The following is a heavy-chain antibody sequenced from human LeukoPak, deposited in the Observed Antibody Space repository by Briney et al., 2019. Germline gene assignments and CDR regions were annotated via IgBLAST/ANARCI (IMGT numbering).Heavy chain of an antibody. CDR3: AKGRWGDS. V-gene: IGHV3-23*01. J-gene: IGHJ4*02. D-gene: IGHD3-16*01. CDR2: ISGSDGSA. CDR1: GFTFNHYA. Sequence: GGSLRLSCAASGFTFNHYAMTWVRQAPGKGLEWVSSISGSDGSAYYADSVKGRFAISRDDSKDMLYLQMNGLRVEDTAVYYCAKGRWGDSWGQGTLVTVSS.